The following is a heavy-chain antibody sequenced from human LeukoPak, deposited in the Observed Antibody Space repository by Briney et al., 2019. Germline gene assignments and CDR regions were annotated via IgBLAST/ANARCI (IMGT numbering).Heavy chain of an antibody. CDR1: GFTFTNYD. CDR3: ARDSSGAAAGTWFDP. V-gene: IGHV1-8*01. J-gene: IGHJ5*02. Sequence: GASVKVSCKATGFTFTNYDINWVRQATGQGLEWMGWMNPINGNTGYAQKFQGRVTMTRDTSTSTVYMELSSLRSEDTAVYYCARDSSGAAAGTWFDPWGQGTLVTVSS. CDR2: MNPINGNT. D-gene: IGHD6-13*01.